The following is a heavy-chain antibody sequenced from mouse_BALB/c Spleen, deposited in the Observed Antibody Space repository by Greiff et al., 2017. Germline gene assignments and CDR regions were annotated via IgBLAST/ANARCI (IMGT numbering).Heavy chain of an antibody. CDR3: ASPNDGYYTWFAY. J-gene: IGHJ3*01. CDR1: GYTFTSYV. V-gene: IGHV1-14*01. Sequence: VQLQQSGPELVKPGASVKMSCKASGYTFTSYVMHWVKQKPGQGLEWIGYINPYNDGTKYNEKFKGKATLTSDKSSSTAYMELSSLTSEDSAVYYCASPNDGYYTWFAYWGQGTLVTVSA. CDR2: INPYNDGT. D-gene: IGHD2-3*01.